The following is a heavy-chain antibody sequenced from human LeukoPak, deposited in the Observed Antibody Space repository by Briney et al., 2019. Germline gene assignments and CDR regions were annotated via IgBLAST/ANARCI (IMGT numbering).Heavy chain of an antibody. V-gene: IGHV3-15*01. CDR3: ARHSVEMATMTAFGFDY. D-gene: IGHD5-24*01. CDR2: IKSKTDGGTT. CDR1: GFTFSNAW. J-gene: IGHJ4*02. Sequence: PGGSLRLSCAASGFTFSNAWMSWVRQAPGKGLEWVGRIKSKTDGGTTDYAAPVKGRFTISRHDSKNTLYLQMNSLRAEDTAVYYCARHSVEMATMTAFGFDYWGQGTLVTVSS.